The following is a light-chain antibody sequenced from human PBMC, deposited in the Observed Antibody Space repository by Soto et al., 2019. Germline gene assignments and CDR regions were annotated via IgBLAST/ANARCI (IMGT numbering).Light chain of an antibody. CDR3: QQRYAWPPIT. V-gene: IGKV3-11*01. CDR1: RSVRSY. J-gene: IGKJ5*01. Sequence: EIVLTQSPATLSSSPGERATLSCRASRSVRSYLAWYQQKPGHAPRLLLYDASNRAAGIPARFSGSGSETDLTLTISNLEPEDFAVYYCQQRYAWPPITFGQGTRLEIK. CDR2: DAS.